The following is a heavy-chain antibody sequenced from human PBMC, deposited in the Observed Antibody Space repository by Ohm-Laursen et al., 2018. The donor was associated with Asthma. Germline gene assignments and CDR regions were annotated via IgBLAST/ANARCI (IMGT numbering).Heavy chain of an antibody. CDR2: INPNSGGT. Sequence: ATVKISCKASGGTFSSYAISWVRQAPGQGLEWMGRINPNSGGTNYAQKFQGRVTMTRDTSISTAYMELSRLRSDDTAVYYCARGRQWLVGAFDIWGQGTMVTVSS. V-gene: IGHV1-2*06. CDR3: ARGRQWLVGAFDI. CDR1: GGTFSSYA. D-gene: IGHD6-19*01. J-gene: IGHJ3*02.